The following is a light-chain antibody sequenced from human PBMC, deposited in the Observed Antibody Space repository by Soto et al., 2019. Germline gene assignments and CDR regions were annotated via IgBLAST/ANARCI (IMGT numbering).Light chain of an antibody. J-gene: IGKJ5*01. Sequence: EIVMTQSPGTLSLSPGERATLSCRASQSVASSSIAWYQQRLGQAPRLLIYGASNRATGIPDRFSGSGSGTDFTLTFSRLDPEDFAVYHCQQYNKLSSISFGQGTRLEIK. CDR1: QSVASSS. CDR2: GAS. V-gene: IGKV3-20*01. CDR3: QQYNKLSSIS.